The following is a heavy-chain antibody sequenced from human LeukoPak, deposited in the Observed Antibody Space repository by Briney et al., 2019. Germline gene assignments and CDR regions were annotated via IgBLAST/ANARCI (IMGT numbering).Heavy chain of an antibody. CDR3: AGGVTWGDY. D-gene: IGHD3-16*01. Sequence: GGSLRLSCVASGFTFSNYAMSWVRQAPGKELEWVSTIGGGGDDTYYADSVKGRFTLSRDNAKNSLYLQMNSLRADDTAVYYCAGGVTWGDYWGQGTLVTVSS. CDR2: IGGGGDDT. V-gene: IGHV3-21*01. CDR1: GFTFSNYA. J-gene: IGHJ4*02.